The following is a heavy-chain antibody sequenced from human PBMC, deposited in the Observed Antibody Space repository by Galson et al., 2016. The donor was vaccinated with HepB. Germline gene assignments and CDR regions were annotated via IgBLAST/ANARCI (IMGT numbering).Heavy chain of an antibody. CDR3: ASGRYSNLYYFYYMDV. CDR1: GGSISSSDYY. J-gene: IGHJ6*03. V-gene: IGHV4-61*02. CDR2: IYTSGNT. Sequence: TLSLTCTVSGGSISSSDYYWSWIRQPAGKGLEWIGRIYTSGNTNYNPSLKSRVTISVDTSTNQFSLTLTSVTAADTAIYYCASGRYSNLYYFYYMDVWAKGTTVTVSS. D-gene: IGHD4-11*01.